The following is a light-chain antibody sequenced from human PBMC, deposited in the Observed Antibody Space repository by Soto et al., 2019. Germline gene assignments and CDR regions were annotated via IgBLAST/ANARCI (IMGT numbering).Light chain of an antibody. CDR1: ESVSTY. V-gene: IGKV3-11*01. CDR2: DAS. J-gene: IGKJ5*01. Sequence: EIVFTQSPATLSMSRWERATVSLRASESVSTYLAWFQQKPGQAPRLLIYDASNRATGIPARFSGSGSETDFTLTISSLEPEDSAVYFCQQRARWVTFGQGTRLEIK. CDR3: QQRARWVT.